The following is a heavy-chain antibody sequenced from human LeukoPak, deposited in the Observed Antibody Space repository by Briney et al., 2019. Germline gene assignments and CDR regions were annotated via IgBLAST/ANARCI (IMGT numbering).Heavy chain of an antibody. D-gene: IGHD3-9*01. CDR3: AKDLSDILTGYYGI. Sequence: GGSLRLSCAASAFTFSSYGMSWVRQAPGKGLEWVSAISGDGRDIFYADAVKGRFTISRDNSKNTLYLQMNSLRDEDTAVYYCAKDLSDILTGYYGIWGQGTLVTVSS. CDR2: ISGDGRDI. V-gene: IGHV3-23*01. J-gene: IGHJ4*02. CDR1: AFTFSSYG.